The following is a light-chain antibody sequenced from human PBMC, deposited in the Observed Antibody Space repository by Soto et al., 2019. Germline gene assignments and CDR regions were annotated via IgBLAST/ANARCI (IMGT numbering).Light chain of an antibody. CDR2: DVS. CDR3: QHFNTYPALT. Sequence: AIQLTQSPSSLSASVGDRVTITCRASQGISSALAWYQQKPGKSPNLLIYDVSSLESGVPSRFRGSGSGTDFTLTISSLQPEDFATYYCQHFNTYPALTFGGGTKVEIK. CDR1: QGISSA. V-gene: IGKV1-13*02. J-gene: IGKJ4*01.